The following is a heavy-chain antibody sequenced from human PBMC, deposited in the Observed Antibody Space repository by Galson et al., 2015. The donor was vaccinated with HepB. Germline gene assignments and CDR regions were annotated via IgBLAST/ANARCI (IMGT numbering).Heavy chain of an antibody. J-gene: IGHJ4*02. D-gene: IGHD1-26*01. CDR2: IIPIFGTA. Sequence: SVKVSCKASGGTFSSYAISWVRQAPGQGLEWMGGIIPIFGTANYAQKFQGRVTITADESTSTAYMELSSLRSEDTAVYYCGRDGARGTSGSSGGAFDYWGQGTLVTVSS. CDR1: GGTFSSYA. V-gene: IGHV1-69*13. CDR3: GRDGARGTSGSSGGAFDY.